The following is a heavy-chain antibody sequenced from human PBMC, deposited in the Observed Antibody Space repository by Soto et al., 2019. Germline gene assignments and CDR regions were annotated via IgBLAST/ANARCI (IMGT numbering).Heavy chain of an antibody. CDR2: VTVTGGST. CDR1: VISFNTYG. CDR3: AKDGYSITRNKPLDY. V-gene: IGHV3-23*01. Sequence: PGGSLRLSCAASVISFNTYGVTWVRQAPGKGLEWVSTVTVTGGSTYYADSVKGQFTISRDNSKNTLYLQMNSLRAEDTAVYYCAKDGYSITRNKPLDYWGQGTLVTVSS. D-gene: IGHD2-2*01. J-gene: IGHJ4*02.